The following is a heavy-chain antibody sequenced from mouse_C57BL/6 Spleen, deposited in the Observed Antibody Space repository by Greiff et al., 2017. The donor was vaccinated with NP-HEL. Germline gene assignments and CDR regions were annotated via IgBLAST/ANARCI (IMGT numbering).Heavy chain of an antibody. CDR2: IYPGDGDT. CDR3: ARSGVDAMDY. Sequence: QVQLQQSGPELVKPGASVKISCKASGYAFSSSWMNWVKQRPGKGLEWIGRIYPGDGDTNYNGKFKGKATLTADKSSSTAYMQLSSLTSEDSAVYFCARSGVDAMDYWGQGTSVTVSS. V-gene: IGHV1-82*01. J-gene: IGHJ4*01. D-gene: IGHD1-1*01. CDR1: GYAFSSSW.